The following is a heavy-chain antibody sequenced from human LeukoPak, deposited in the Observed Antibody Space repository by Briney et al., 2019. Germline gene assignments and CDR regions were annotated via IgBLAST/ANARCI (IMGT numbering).Heavy chain of an antibody. CDR1: GYTFTGYY. Sequence: ASVKVSCKASGYTFTGYYMHWVRQAPGQGLEWMGWINPNSGGTNYAQKFQGWVTMTRDTSISTAYMELSRLRSDDTAVYYCAILYYYGSGSYNRADAFDIWGQGTMVTVSS. V-gene: IGHV1-2*04. D-gene: IGHD3-10*01. CDR3: AILYYYGSGSYNRADAFDI. CDR2: INPNSGGT. J-gene: IGHJ3*02.